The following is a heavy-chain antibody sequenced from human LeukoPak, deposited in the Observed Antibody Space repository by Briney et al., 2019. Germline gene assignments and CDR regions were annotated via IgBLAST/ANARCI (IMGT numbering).Heavy chain of an antibody. D-gene: IGHD3-10*01. CDR3: AKGLYYYGSGSQLLHFDY. Sequence: HAGGSLRLSCAASGLTVSSNCVSWVRQAPGKGLERVSAISGSGGSTYYADSVKGRFTISRDNSKNTLYLQMNSLRAEDTAVYYCAKGLYYYGSGSQLLHFDYWGQGTLVTVSS. CDR2: ISGSGGST. CDR1: GLTVSSNC. V-gene: IGHV3-23*01. J-gene: IGHJ4*02.